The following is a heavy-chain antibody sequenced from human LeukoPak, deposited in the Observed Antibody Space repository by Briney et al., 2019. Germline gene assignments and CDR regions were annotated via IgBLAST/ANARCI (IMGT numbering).Heavy chain of an antibody. CDR1: GYTFTGYY. CDR2: INPNSGGT. V-gene: IGHV1-2*02. J-gene: IGHJ5*01. Sequence: ASVKVSCKAFGYTFTGYYMHWVRQAPGQGLEWMGWINPNSGGTKYPQKFQGRVTITRDMSISTTYMELSRLRSDDTAVYYCVRGDYYGSENYCPFDSWGQGTLVTVSS. CDR3: VRGDYYGSENYCPFDS. D-gene: IGHD3-10*01.